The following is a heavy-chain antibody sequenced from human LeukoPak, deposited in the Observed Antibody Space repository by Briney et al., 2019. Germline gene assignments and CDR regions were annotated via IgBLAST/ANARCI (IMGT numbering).Heavy chain of an antibody. V-gene: IGHV3-66*01. CDR3: ARDLGYSAYATVRGYAVDI. CDR2: IYSGGTT. J-gene: IGHJ3*02. D-gene: IGHD5-12*01. CDR1: GFTVSTNY. Sequence: PGGSLRLSCAASGFTVSTNYMSWVRQAPGKGLEWVSIIYSGGTTYYADSVKGRFTISRDISQNTVYLQMNSLRVEDTAAYYCARDLGYSAYATVRGYAVDIWGQGTMVTVSS.